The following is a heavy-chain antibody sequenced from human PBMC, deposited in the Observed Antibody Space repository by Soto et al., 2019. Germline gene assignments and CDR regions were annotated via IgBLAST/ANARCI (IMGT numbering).Heavy chain of an antibody. CDR3: AKDRIVGATTSH. CDR2: ISGSGGST. V-gene: IGHV3-23*01. CDR1: GFTFSSYA. Sequence: EVQLLESGGGLVQPGGSLRLSCAASGFTFSSYAMSWVRQAPGKWLEWVSAISGSGGSTYYADSVKGRFTISRDNSKNTLYLQMNSLRAEDTAVYYGAKDRIVGATTSHWGQGTLVTVSS. J-gene: IGHJ4*02. D-gene: IGHD1-26*01.